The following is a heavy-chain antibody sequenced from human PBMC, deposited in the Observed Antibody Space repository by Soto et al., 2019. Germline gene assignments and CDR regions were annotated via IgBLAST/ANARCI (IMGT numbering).Heavy chain of an antibody. CDR2: MNQDGSEK. CDR3: AGDRYFGSESYSRGLYYFDS. CDR1: GFTFNSYW. D-gene: IGHD3-10*01. V-gene: IGHV3-7*04. J-gene: IGHJ4*02. Sequence: PGGSLRLSCVASGFTFNSYWMSWVRQAPGKGLEWMANMNQDGSEKYYVDSVKGRFTISRDNAENSLYLQMNSLRAEDTAVYYCAGDRYFGSESYSRGLYYFDSWGQGTLVTVS.